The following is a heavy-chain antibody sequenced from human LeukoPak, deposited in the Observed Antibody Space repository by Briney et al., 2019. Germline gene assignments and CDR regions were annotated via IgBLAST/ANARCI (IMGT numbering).Heavy chain of an antibody. CDR1: GASMNTYY. J-gene: IGHJ3*02. D-gene: IGHD3/OR15-3a*01. Sequence: SETLSLTCTVSGASMNTYYWSWIRQPAGQGLEWIGRIYTRGDTNYNPSLKSRVTMSVDTSKNQFSLRLISVTAADTGVYYCARVWDRTSYFGDLDIWGHGTMVTVSS. V-gene: IGHV4-4*07. CDR2: IYTRGDT. CDR3: ARVWDRTSYFGDLDI.